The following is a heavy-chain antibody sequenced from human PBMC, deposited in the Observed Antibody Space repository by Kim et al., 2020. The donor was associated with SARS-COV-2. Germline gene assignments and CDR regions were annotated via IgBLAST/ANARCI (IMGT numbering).Heavy chain of an antibody. D-gene: IGHD4-17*01. J-gene: IGHJ5*02. CDR3: ARDLSDYGDWGGFDP. V-gene: IGHV4-59*01. Sequence: PSLKSRVTISVDTSTNQFSLKLSSVTAADTAVYYCARDLSDYGDWGGFDPWGQGTLVTVSS.